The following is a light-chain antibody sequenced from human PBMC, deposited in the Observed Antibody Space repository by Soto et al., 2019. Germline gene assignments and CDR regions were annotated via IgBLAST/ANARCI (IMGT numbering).Light chain of an antibody. CDR2: EVS. CDR1: SRDVGGYNY. V-gene: IGLV2-8*01. J-gene: IGLJ2*01. Sequence: QSVLTQPPSASGSAGQSVTISCTGTSRDVGGYNYVSWYQQHPGKAPKLMIYEVSKRPSGVPDRFSGSKSGNTASLTVSGLQAEDEADYYCSSYAGSNNLFGGGTKLTVL. CDR3: SSYAGSNNL.